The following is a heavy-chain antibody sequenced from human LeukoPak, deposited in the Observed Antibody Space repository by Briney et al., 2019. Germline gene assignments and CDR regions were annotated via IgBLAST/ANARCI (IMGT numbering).Heavy chain of an antibody. V-gene: IGHV5-51*01. Sequence: ESLKMSCMGSGYSFTSYWLGWVRQLPGKGLEWMEIIYPGDSDTRYSPSFQGQVTISADKSISTAYLQWGSLKASDTAMYYCAIWFGEPNDAFDIWGQGTMVTVSS. CDR3: AIWFGEPNDAFDI. CDR1: GYSFTSYW. J-gene: IGHJ3*02. CDR2: IYPGDSDT. D-gene: IGHD3-10*01.